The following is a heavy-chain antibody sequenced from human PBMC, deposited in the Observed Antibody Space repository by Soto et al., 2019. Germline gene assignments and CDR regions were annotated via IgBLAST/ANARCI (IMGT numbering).Heavy chain of an antibody. CDR1: GFTFSSYA. CDR3: ARGPHAFDI. V-gene: IGHV3-30-3*01. Sequence: QVQLVESGGGVVQPGRSLRLSCAASGFTFSSYAMHWVRQAPGKGLEWVAVISYDGSNKYYADSVKGRFTISRDNSKNTLYLQMNSLRAEDTAVYYCARGPHAFDIWGQGTMVTVSS. CDR2: ISYDGSNK. J-gene: IGHJ3*02.